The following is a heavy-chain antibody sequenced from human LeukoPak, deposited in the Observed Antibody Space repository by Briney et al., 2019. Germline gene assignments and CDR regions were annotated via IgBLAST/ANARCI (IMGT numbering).Heavy chain of an antibody. CDR3: AREGTYYYGSGSYYNSSDPNWFDP. D-gene: IGHD3-10*01. CDR2: IYPGDSDT. CDR1: GYSFTSYW. Sequence: GESLKISCKGSGYSFTSYWIGWVRQMPGKGLEWMGIIYPGDSDTRYSPSLQGQVTISADKSISTAYLQWSSLKASDTAMYYCAREGTYYYGSGSYYNSSDPNWFDPWGQGTLVTVSS. V-gene: IGHV5-51*01. J-gene: IGHJ5*02.